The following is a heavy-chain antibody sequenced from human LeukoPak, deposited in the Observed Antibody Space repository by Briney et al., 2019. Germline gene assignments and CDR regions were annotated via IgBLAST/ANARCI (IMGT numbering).Heavy chain of an antibody. CDR3: ARGAYYYDSSGLRSFVNY. CDR1: GYTFTSYY. Sequence: ASVKVSCKASGYTFTSYYMHWVRQAPGQGLEWMGIINPSGGTTSYAQKFQGRVTMTRDTSTSTVYMELRSLRSEDTAVYYCARGAYYYDSSGLRSFVNYWGQGTLVTVSS. D-gene: IGHD3-22*01. J-gene: IGHJ4*02. V-gene: IGHV1-46*01. CDR2: INPSGGTT.